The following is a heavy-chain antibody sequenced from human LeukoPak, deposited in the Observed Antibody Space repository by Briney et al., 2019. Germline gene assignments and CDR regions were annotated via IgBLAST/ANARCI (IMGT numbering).Heavy chain of an antibody. Sequence: ESLKISCQGSGYSITTYWIGWVRQKPGKGLEWLGSIYPGDSDTTYNPSFQGQVTISVDKSISTPYLQWRSLRASDTAMYYCTTMRELEFEEYYFDSWGQGTLVTVSS. D-gene: IGHD1-1*01. V-gene: IGHV5-51*01. CDR3: TTMRELEFEEYYFDS. J-gene: IGHJ4*02. CDR1: GYSITTYW. CDR2: IYPGDSDT.